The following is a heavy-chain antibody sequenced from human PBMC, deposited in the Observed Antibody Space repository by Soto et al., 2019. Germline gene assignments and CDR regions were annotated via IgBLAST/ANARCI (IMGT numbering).Heavy chain of an antibody. Sequence: ASVQVSCKASGGTFSSYTISWVRQATGQGLEWMGWMNTNSGNTGYAQKFQGRVTTTRNTSISTAYMELSSLRSEDTAVYYCARVAEMATTDVLDVWGQGTMVTVSS. V-gene: IGHV1-8*02. CDR1: GGTFSSYT. CDR3: ARVAEMATTDVLDV. D-gene: IGHD5-12*01. J-gene: IGHJ3*01. CDR2: MNTNSGNT.